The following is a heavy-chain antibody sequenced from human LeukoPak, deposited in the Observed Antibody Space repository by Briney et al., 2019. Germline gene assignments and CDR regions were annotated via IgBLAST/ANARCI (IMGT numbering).Heavy chain of an antibody. V-gene: IGHV3-23*01. CDR2: ISGSGGKI. J-gene: IGHJ4*02. CDR1: GFTFYDYG. D-gene: IGHD2-15*01. CDR3: AKARGYCSGGSCSTRFFDY. Sequence: PGGSLRLSCAASGFTFYDYGMSWVRQAPGKGLEWVSGISGSGGKIYYADSVKGRFTISRDNSKNTLYLQMNSLRAEDTAVYYCAKARGYCSGGSCSTRFFDYWGQGTLVTVSS.